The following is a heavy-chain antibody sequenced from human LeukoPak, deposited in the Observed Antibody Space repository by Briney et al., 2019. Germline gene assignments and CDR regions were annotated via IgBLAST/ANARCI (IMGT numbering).Heavy chain of an antibody. CDR1: GFTFSNYW. V-gene: IGHV3-7*01. Sequence: QSGGSLRLSCAASGFTFSNYWMDWVRQSPGKGLEWVANIKEDGSDKYYVDSVKGRFTISRDNAKNTLYLQMNSLRAEDTAVYYCARPSVGFDPWGQGTLVTVSS. CDR3: ARPSVGFDP. J-gene: IGHJ5*02. CDR2: IKEDGSDK.